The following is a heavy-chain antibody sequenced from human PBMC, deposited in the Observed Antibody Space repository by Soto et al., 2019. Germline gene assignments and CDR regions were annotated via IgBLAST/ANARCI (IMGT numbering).Heavy chain of an antibody. CDR3: ARHGERVDYVILTGRWGWFDP. CDR2: IYPGDSDT. J-gene: IGHJ5*02. V-gene: IGHV5-51*01. D-gene: IGHD3-9*01. Sequence: PGESLKISCKGSGYSFSSDWIGWVRQMPGKGLEWMGIIYPGDSDTRYSPSFQGQVTISADKSISTAYLQWSSLKASDTAMYYCARHGERVDYVILTGRWGWFDPWGQGTLVSVSS. CDR1: GYSFSSDW.